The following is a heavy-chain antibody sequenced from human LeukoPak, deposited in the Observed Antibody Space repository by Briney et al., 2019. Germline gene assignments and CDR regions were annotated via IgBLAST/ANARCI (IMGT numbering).Heavy chain of an antibody. CDR3: ARDLRGNYGILDY. V-gene: IGHV4-61*02. Sequence: SQTLSLTCTVSGGSISSGSYYWSWIRQPAGKGLEWIGRIYTSGSTNCNPSLKSRVTISVDTSKNQFSLKLSSVTAADTAVYYCARDLRGNYGILDYWGQGTLVTVSS. J-gene: IGHJ4*02. D-gene: IGHD4-11*01. CDR2: IYTSGST. CDR1: GGSISSGSYY.